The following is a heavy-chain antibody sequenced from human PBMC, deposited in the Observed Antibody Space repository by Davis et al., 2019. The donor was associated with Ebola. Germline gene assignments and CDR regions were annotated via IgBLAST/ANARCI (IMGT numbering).Heavy chain of an antibody. J-gene: IGHJ6*02. CDR2: IYPGDSDT. CDR3: ARHIATMAPAAILSDYYYGMDV. CDR1: GYSFTSYW. V-gene: IGHV5-51*01. Sequence: GESLKISCNGSGYSFTSYWIGWVRQMPGKGLEWMGIIYPGDSDTRYSPSFQGQVTISADKSISTAYLQWSSLKASDTAMYYCARHIATMAPAAILSDYYYGMDVWGQGTTVTVSS. D-gene: IGHD2-2*01.